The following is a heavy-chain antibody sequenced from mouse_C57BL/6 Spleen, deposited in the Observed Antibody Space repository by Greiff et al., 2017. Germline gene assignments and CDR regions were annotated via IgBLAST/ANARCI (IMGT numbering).Heavy chain of an antibody. CDR2: IDPANGNT. CDR1: GFNFKNTY. Sequence: VQLQQSVAELVRPGASVKLSCTASGFNFKNTYMHWVKQRPEQGLEWIGRIDPANGNTKYAPKFQGKATITADTSSNTAYLQLSSLTSEDTAIYYCARRGGSSSYAMDYWGQGTSVTVSS. V-gene: IGHV14-3*01. J-gene: IGHJ4*01. D-gene: IGHD1-1*01. CDR3: ARRGGSSSYAMDY.